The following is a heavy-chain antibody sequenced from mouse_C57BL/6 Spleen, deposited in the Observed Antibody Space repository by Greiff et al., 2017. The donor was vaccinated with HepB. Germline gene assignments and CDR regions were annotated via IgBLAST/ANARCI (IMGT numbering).Heavy chain of an antibody. CDR1: GYAFSSSW. CDR2: INPGDGDT. J-gene: IGHJ2*01. Sequence: QVQLQQSGPELVKPGASVKISCKASGYAFSSSWMNWVKQRPGKGLEWIGRINPGDGDTNYNGKFKGKATLTADKSSSTAYMQLSSLTSEDSAVYFCAREDDGSDYWGQGTTLTVSS. CDR3: AREDDGSDY. D-gene: IGHD2-3*01. V-gene: IGHV1-82*01.